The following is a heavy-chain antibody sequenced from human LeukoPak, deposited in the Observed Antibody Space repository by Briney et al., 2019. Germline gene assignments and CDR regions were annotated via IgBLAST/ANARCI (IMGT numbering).Heavy chain of an antibody. Sequence: GGSLRLSCAASGFTFSSYEMNWVRQAPGKGLEWVSYISSSGSTIYYADSVKGRFTISRDNAKNSLYLQMNSLRAEDTAVYYCAREYDSGSYYNFGYWGQGTLVTVSS. CDR3: AREYDSGSYYNFGY. J-gene: IGHJ4*02. V-gene: IGHV3-48*03. CDR1: GFTFSSYE. D-gene: IGHD3-10*01. CDR2: ISSSGSTI.